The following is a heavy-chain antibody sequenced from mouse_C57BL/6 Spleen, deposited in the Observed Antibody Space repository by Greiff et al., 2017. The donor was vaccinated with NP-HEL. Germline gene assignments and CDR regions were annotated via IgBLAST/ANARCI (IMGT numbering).Heavy chain of an antibody. Sequence: EVKLQESGPGLVKPSQSLSLTCSVTGYSITSGYYWNWIRQFPGNKLEWMGYISYDGSNNYNPSLKNRISLTRDTSKNQVFLKLNSVTTEDTATYYCARDRAYGNYGFAYWGQGTLVTVSA. CDR2: ISYDGSN. CDR3: ARDRAYGNYGFAY. J-gene: IGHJ3*01. D-gene: IGHD2-10*02. CDR1: GYSITSGYY. V-gene: IGHV3-6*01.